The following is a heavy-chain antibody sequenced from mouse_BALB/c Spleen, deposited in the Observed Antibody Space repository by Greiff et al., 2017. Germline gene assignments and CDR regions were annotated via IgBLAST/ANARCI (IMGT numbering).Heavy chain of an antibody. Sequence: EVQLQQSGPELVKPGASVKMSCKASGYTFTSYVMHWVKQKPGQGLEWIGYINPYNDGTKYNEKFKGKATLTSDKSSSTAYMELSSLTSEDSAVYYCARPSLLSRGYFDYWGQGTTLTVSS. CDR3: ARPSLLSRGYFDY. J-gene: IGHJ2*01. CDR1: GYTFTSYV. CDR2: INPYNDGT. D-gene: IGHD2-10*01. V-gene: IGHV1-14*01.